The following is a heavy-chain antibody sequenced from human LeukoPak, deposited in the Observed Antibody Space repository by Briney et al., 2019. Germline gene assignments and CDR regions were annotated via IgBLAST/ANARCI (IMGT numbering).Heavy chain of an antibody. CDR2: ISGSGGST. V-gene: IGHV3-23*01. J-gene: IGHJ6*03. D-gene: IGHD3-16*01. CDR1: GFTFSSYA. CDR3: AKDGGSAYYYYYYYMDV. Sequence: GGSLRLSCAASGFTFSSYAMSWVRQAPGKGLEWVSAISGSGGSTYYADSVKGRFTISRDNSKNTLYLQMNSLRAEDTAVYYCAKDGGSAYYYYYYYMDVRGKGTTVTISS.